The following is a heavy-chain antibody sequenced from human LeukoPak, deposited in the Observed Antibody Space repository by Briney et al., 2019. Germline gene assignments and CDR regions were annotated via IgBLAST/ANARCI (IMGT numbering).Heavy chain of an antibody. CDR3: GKANRIAAAGKVGYFDY. V-gene: IGHV3-30*18. D-gene: IGHD6-13*01. Sequence: GGSLRLSCAASGFTFSSYDMHWVRQAPGKGLEWVAVISYGGSNTYYEDSVKGRFTISRDNSKNTLYLQMNSLRAEDTAVYYCGKANRIAAAGKVGYFDYWGQGTLVTVSS. CDR1: GFTFSSYD. J-gene: IGHJ4*02. CDR2: ISYGGSNT.